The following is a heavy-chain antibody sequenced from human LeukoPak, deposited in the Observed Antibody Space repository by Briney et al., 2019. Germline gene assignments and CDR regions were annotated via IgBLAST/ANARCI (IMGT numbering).Heavy chain of an antibody. D-gene: IGHD4-17*01. V-gene: IGHV4-59*08. Sequence: LEWIGDIFYSGSTNYNPPLKSRVTISIDTSKNQFSLKLNFVTAADTAVYYCARADYGKIDYWGQGTLVTVSS. CDR2: IFYSGST. J-gene: IGHJ4*02. CDR3: ARADYGKIDY.